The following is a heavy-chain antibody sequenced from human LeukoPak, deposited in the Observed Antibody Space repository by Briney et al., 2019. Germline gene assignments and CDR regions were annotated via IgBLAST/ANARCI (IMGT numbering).Heavy chain of an antibody. D-gene: IGHD4-23*01. V-gene: IGHV3-23*01. CDR2: ISGSGGST. Sequence: GGSLRLSCAASGFTFSSYAMSWVRQAPGKGLEWVSAISGSGGSTYYADSVKGRFTISRDNSKNTLYLQMNSLRAEDTAVYYCTTDIKATTVVYWGQGTLVTVSS. CDR1: GFTFSSYA. J-gene: IGHJ4*02. CDR3: TTDIKATTVVY.